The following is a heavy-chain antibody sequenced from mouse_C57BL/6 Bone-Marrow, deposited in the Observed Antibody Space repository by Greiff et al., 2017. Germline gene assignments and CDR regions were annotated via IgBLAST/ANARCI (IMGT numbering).Heavy chain of an antibody. CDR2: IHPNSGST. J-gene: IGHJ3*01. CDR3: ARPLYYGSSSWFAY. V-gene: IGHV1-64*01. CDR1: GYTFTSYW. D-gene: IGHD1-1*01. Sequence: QVQLQQPGAELVKPGASVKLSCKASGYTFTSYWMHWVKQRPGQGLEWIGMIHPNSGSTNYNEKFKSKATLTVAKSSSTAYMQLSSLTSEDSAVYYCARPLYYGSSSWFAYWGQGTLVTVSA.